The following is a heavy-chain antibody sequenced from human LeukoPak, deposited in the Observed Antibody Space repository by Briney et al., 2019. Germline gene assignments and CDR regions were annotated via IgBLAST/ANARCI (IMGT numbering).Heavy chain of an antibody. CDR2: IYPGDSDT. V-gene: IGHV5-51*01. Sequence: GESLKISCKGSGYSFTSYWIGWVRQVPGKGLEWMGIIYPGDSDTRYSPSFQGQVTISADKSISTAYLQWSSLKASDTAMYYCARHPSVVVTAPDYWGQGTLVTVSS. CDR1: GYSFTSYW. CDR3: ARHPSVVVTAPDY. J-gene: IGHJ4*02. D-gene: IGHD2-21*02.